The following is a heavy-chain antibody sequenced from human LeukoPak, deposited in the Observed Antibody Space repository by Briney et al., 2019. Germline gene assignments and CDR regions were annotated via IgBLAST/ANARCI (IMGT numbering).Heavy chain of an antibody. J-gene: IGHJ6*02. V-gene: IGHV4-59*08. CDR1: GGSISSYY. Sequence: SETLPLTCTVSGGSISSYYWSWIRQPPGKGLEWIGYIYYSGSTNYNPSLKSRVTISVDTSKNQFSLKLSSVTAADTAVYYCARHRQDYYDSSIFGMDVWGQGTTVTVSS. D-gene: IGHD3-22*01. CDR2: IYYSGST. CDR3: ARHRQDYYDSSIFGMDV.